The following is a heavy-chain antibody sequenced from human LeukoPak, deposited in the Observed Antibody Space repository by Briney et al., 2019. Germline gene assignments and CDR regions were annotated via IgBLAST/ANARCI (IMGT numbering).Heavy chain of an antibody. CDR3: AKDPNGDYVGAFDM. Sequence: PGGSLRLSCAVSGFTFSSYWMHWVRQAPGKGLEWVSSTSGSGHNTYYADSVQGRFTISRDNSKNTLFLQMNSLRAEDTAIYHCAKDPNGDYVGAFDMWGQGTMVTVSS. J-gene: IGHJ3*02. V-gene: IGHV3-23*01. D-gene: IGHD4-17*01. CDR2: TSGSGHNT. CDR1: GFTFSSYW.